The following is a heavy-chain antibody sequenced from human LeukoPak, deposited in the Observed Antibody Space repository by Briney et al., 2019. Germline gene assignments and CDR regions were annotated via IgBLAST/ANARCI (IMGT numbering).Heavy chain of an antibody. Sequence: GGSLRLSCAASGFTFSSYWMSWVRQAPGKGLEWVANIKQDGSEKYYVDSVKGRFTISRDNAKNSLYLQMNSLRAEDTAVYYCARAKITIFGVVIHWGAFDIWGQGTMVTVSS. V-gene: IGHV3-7*01. CDR3: ARAKITIFGVVIHWGAFDI. CDR2: IKQDGSEK. D-gene: IGHD3-3*01. J-gene: IGHJ3*02. CDR1: GFTFSSYW.